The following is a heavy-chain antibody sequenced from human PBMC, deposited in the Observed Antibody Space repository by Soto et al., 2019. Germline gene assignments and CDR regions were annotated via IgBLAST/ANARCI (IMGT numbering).Heavy chain of an antibody. CDR3: ARSHLYDDSSGYPDY. V-gene: IGHV3-11*01. CDR1: GFTFSDYY. J-gene: IGHJ4*02. D-gene: IGHD3-22*01. Sequence: GGSLRLSCAASGFTFSDYYMSWIRQAPGKGLEWVSYISSSGSTIYYADSVKGRFTISRDNAKNSLYLQMNSRRAEDTAVYYFARSHLYDDSSGYPDYWGQGTLVTVSS. CDR2: ISSSGSTI.